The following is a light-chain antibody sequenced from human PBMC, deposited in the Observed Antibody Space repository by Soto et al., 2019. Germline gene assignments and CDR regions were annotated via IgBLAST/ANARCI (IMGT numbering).Light chain of an antibody. Sequence: QSALTQPRSVSGSPGQSVTISCTGTSSDVGGYNYVSWYQQHPGKAPKLMIYDVSKRPSGVPDRFSGYKSGNTASLTISGLQAEDAADYYCCSYAGSYTFFGTGTKLTVL. V-gene: IGLV2-11*01. CDR1: SSDVGGYNY. CDR3: CSYAGSYTF. J-gene: IGLJ1*01. CDR2: DVS.